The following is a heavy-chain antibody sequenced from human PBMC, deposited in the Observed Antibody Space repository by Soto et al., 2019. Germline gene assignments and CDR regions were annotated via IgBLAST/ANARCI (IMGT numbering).Heavy chain of an antibody. CDR2: TYYKSKWYN. D-gene: IGHD6-19*01. V-gene: IGHV6-1*01. CDR1: GDSVSSNSAA. Sequence: SETLFLTFAISGDSVSSNSAAWNWIRQSPSRGLEWLGRTYYKSKWYNDYAVSVKSRIPINPDTSKNQFSLQLNSVTPEDTAVYYCAKGIAVAGIVDVWGQGTTVTVSS. CDR3: AKGIAVAGIVDV. J-gene: IGHJ6*02.